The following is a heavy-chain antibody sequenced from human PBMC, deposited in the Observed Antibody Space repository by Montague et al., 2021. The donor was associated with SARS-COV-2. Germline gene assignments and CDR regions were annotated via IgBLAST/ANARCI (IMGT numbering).Heavy chain of an antibody. V-gene: IGHV4-34*01. Sequence: SETLSLTCAVYGGSFSVYYWSWLRQSARSGLEWIAEINHSGTANYNPPLKSRVSISVDTSKNQFTLKLTSVTAADTAMYYCAKERGVVRAARTLVAFDLWGQGTMVTVSS. CDR1: GGSFSVYY. CDR2: INHSGTA. CDR3: AKERGVVRAARTLVAFDL. J-gene: IGHJ3*01. D-gene: IGHD2-2*01.